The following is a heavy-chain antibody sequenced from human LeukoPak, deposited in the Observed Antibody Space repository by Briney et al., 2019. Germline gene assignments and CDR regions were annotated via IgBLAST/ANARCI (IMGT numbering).Heavy chain of an antibody. CDR2: IIPIFGTA. CDR1: GGTFSSYA. CDR3: ARGIRSLNFFVY. J-gene: IGHJ4*02. V-gene: IGHV1-69*01. D-gene: IGHD6-13*01. Sequence: SSVKVSCKASGGTFSSYAISWVRQAPGQGLEWMGGIIPIFGTANYAQKFQGRVTITADESTSTAYMELSSLRSEDTAVYYCARGIRSLNFFVYWGQGTLVTVSS.